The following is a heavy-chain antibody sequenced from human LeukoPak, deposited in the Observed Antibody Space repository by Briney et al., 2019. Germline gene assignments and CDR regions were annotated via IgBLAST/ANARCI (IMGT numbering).Heavy chain of an antibody. Sequence: SETLSLTCTVSGGSSCSYNWTCIRQPAGKGLEWIGRIYTTGSTNSNTSLNSRVTMSVETCKNRFSLMLRSLTAADTAVYYCARQISVAVKAGFDYWGQGTLVTVSS. J-gene: IGHJ4*02. D-gene: IGHD6-19*01. CDR3: ARQISVAVKAGFDY. CDR2: IYTTGST. V-gene: IGHV4-4*07. CDR1: GGSSCSYN.